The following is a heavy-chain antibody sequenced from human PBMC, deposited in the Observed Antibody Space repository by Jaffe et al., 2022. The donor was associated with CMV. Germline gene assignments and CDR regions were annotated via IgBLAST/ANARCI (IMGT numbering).Heavy chain of an antibody. Sequence: QVQLQESGPGLVKPSETLSLTCTVSGGSISSYYWSWIRQPPGKGLEWIGYIYYSGSTNYNPSLKSRVTISVDTSKNQFSLKLSSVTAADTAVYYCARRGFEGSSSWYEGTNYYYYYMDVWGKGTTVTVSS. J-gene: IGHJ6*03. CDR3: ARRGFEGSSSWYEGTNYYYYYMDV. D-gene: IGHD6-13*01. V-gene: IGHV4-59*08. CDR1: GGSISSYY. CDR2: IYYSGST.